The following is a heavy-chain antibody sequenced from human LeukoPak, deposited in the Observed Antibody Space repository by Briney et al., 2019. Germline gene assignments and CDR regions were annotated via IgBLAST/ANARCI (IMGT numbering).Heavy chain of an antibody. CDR2: ISGSGGST. D-gene: IGHD2-2*01. CDR3: AKAGIVVVPAATYWFDP. J-gene: IGHJ5*02. V-gene: IGHV3-23*01. CDR1: GFTFSSYA. Sequence: PGGSLRLSCAASGFTFSSYAMSWVRQAPGKGLEWVSAISGSGGSTYYADSVKGRFTISRDNSKNTLYLQMNSLRAEDTAVYYSAKAGIVVVPAATYWFDPWGQGTLVTVSS.